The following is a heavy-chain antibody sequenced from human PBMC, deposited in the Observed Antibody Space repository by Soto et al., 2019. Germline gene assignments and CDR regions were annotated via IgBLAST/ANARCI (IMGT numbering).Heavy chain of an antibody. D-gene: IGHD6-6*01. CDR2: INHSGRT. CDR3: ARVETDGSSSNWFDP. CDR1: GGSFSGYY. V-gene: IGHV4-34*01. J-gene: IGHJ5*02. Sequence: SETLSLTCAVYGGSFSGYYWSWIRQPPGKGLEWIGEINHSGRTNYNPSLKSRVTISVDASKNQFSLKLSSVTAADTAVYYCARVETDGSSSNWFDPWGQGTLVTVSS.